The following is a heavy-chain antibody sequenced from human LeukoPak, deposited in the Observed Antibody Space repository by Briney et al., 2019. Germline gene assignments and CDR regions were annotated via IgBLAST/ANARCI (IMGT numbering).Heavy chain of an antibody. CDR2: IYHSGST. CDR3: ARGGSYDYVWGSYRYTPIEFDY. V-gene: IGHV4-38-2*01. CDR1: GYSISSGYY. D-gene: IGHD3-16*02. J-gene: IGHJ4*02. Sequence: KPSETLSLTCAVSGYSISSGYYWGWIRQPPGKGLEWIGSIYHSGSTYYNPSLKSRVTISVDTSKNQFSLKLSSVTAADTAVYYCARGGSYDYVWGSYRYTPIEFDYWGQGTLVTVSP.